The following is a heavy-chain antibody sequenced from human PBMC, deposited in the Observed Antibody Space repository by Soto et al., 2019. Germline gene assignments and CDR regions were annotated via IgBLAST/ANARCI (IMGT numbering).Heavy chain of an antibody. J-gene: IGHJ4*02. CDR2: IYYSGST. CDR3: ARGVIH. Sequence: QVQLQESGPGLVKPSQTLSLTCTVSGGSISSCGYYWSWIRPHPGKGLEWIGYIYYSGSTSYNPSLKKRLTISVDTSKYQFALKLSSVTAADTAVYYCARGVIHWGQGTLVTVSS. D-gene: IGHD3-16*02. CDR1: GGSISSCGYY. V-gene: IGHV4-31*03.